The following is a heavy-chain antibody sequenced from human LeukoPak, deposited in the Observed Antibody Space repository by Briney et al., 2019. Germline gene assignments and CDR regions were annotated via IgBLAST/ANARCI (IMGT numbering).Heavy chain of an antibody. CDR3: ARGYSGSYYYFDY. V-gene: IGHV4-59*01. J-gene: IGHJ4*02. Sequence: SETLSLTCTVSGGSISSYYWSWIRQPPGKGLEWIGYIYYSGSTNYNPSLKSRVTISVDTSKNQFSLKLSSVTAADTAVYYCARGYSGSYYYFDYWGQGTLVTVSS. CDR1: GGSISSYY. D-gene: IGHD1-26*01. CDR2: IYYSGST.